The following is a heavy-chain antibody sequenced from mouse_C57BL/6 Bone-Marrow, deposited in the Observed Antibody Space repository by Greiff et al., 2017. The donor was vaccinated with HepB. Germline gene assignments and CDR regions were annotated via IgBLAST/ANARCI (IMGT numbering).Heavy chain of an antibody. CDR2: ISSGGSYT. CDR1: GFTFSSYG. V-gene: IGHV5-6*02. Sequence: EVKLVESGGDLVKPGGSLKLSCAASGFTFSSYGMSWVRQTPDKRLEWVATISSGGSYTYYPDSVKGRFTISRDNAKNTRYLQMSSLKSEDTAMYYCARHETDWGQGTTLTVSS. J-gene: IGHJ2*01. CDR3: ARHETD.